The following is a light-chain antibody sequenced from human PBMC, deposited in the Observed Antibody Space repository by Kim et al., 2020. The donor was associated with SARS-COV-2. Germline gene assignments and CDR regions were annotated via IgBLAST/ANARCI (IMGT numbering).Light chain of an antibody. Sequence: EIVLTQSPATLSLSPGERATLSCRASQSVSSYLAGYQQKPGQAPRLLIYDASNRATGIPARFSGSGSGTDFTLTISSLEPEDFAVYYCQQRSNWPPGLTFGGGTKVDIK. V-gene: IGKV3-11*01. CDR3: QQRSNWPPGLT. J-gene: IGKJ4*01. CDR2: DAS. CDR1: QSVSSY.